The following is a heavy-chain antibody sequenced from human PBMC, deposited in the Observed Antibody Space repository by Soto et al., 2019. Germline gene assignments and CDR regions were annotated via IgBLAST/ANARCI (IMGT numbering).Heavy chain of an antibody. J-gene: IGHJ6*02. D-gene: IGHD1-1*01. V-gene: IGHV3-30*18. Sequence: GGSLRLSCAASGFTFSSYGMHWVRQAPGKGLEWVAVISYDGSNKYYADSVKGRFTISRDNSKNTLYLQMNSLRAEDTAVYYCAKDLVTGTTLMYPYYYYGMDVWGQGTTVTVSS. CDR2: ISYDGSNK. CDR3: AKDLVTGTTLMYPYYYYGMDV. CDR1: GFTFSSYG.